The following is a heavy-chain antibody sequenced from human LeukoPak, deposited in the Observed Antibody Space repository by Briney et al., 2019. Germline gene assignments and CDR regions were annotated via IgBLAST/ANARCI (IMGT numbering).Heavy chain of an antibody. CDR3: ARLGDGYNSIIDY. Sequence: SETLSLTCTVSGGSISSSSYYWGWIRQPPGKGLEWIGSIYYSGSTYYNPSLKSRVIISVDTSKNQFSLKLSSVTAADTAVYYCARLGDGYNSIIDYWGQGTLVTVSS. J-gene: IGHJ4*02. CDR1: GGSISSSSYY. D-gene: IGHD5-24*01. CDR2: IYYSGST. V-gene: IGHV4-39*01.